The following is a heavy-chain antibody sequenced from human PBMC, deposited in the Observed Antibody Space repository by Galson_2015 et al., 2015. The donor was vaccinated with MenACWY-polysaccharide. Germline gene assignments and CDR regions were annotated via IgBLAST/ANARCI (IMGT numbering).Heavy chain of an antibody. CDR3: ARGQKPLGP. CDR2: IKQDGSEN. CDR1: GFTFSGYW. V-gene: IGHV3-7*04. Sequence: SLRLSCAASGFTFSGYWMSWVRQAPGKGLEWVANIKQDGSENYYVDSVKGRFTISRDNAKNSLYLQINSLRAEDTAVYYCARGQKPLGPGGQGTLVPVSS. J-gene: IGHJ5*02.